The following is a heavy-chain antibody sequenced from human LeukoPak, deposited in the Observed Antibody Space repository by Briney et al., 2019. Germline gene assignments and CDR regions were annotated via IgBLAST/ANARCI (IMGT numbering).Heavy chain of an antibody. Sequence: SETLSLTCTVSGGSISSYYWSWIRQPPGKGLEWIGYIYYSGSTNYNLSLKSRVTISVDTSKNQFSLKLSSVTAADTAVYYCARMSYGDHDIAYWGQGTLVTVSS. CDR2: IYYSGST. V-gene: IGHV4-59*01. CDR3: ARMSYGDHDIAY. CDR1: GGSISSYY. D-gene: IGHD4-17*01. J-gene: IGHJ4*02.